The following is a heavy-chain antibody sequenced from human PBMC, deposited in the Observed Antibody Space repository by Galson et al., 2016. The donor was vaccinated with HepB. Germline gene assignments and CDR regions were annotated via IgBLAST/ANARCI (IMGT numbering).Heavy chain of an antibody. CDR1: GDSVSSPYW. J-gene: IGHJ4*01. D-gene: IGHD6-19*01. CDR2: VFHVGTT. V-gene: IGHV4/OR15-8*02. Sequence: SETLSLTCVVSGDSVSSPYWWTWVRQTPGRGLEWIGEVFHVGTTKYNPSFASRVSLSIDKSRNQFDLTLTSVTAADTAVYFCVRGYSSDRDHFDSWGNGTLVTVSS. CDR3: VRGYSSDRDHFDS.